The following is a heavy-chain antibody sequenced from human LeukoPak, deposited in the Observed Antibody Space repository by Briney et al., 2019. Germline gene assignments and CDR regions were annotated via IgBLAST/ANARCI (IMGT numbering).Heavy chain of an antibody. Sequence: SVTLSLTCIVSGGSARSYYWSWIRQPPGEGLEWIAYIHNSGNTNYNPSLKSRVTISVDTSKNQFSLKLRSVTAADTAVYYCVRDWEGFNFDIWGQGTMVTVSS. CDR2: IHNSGNT. CDR3: VRDWEGFNFDI. CDR1: GGSARSYY. J-gene: IGHJ3*02. D-gene: IGHD1-26*01. V-gene: IGHV4-59*02.